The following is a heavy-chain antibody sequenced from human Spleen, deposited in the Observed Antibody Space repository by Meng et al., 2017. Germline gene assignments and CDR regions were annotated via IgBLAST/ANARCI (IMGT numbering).Heavy chain of an antibody. CDR2: INTYNGDT. CDR3: ARALVMGYYDSSATLEDY. Sequence: QVGLVQSGAEVKKPGSSGKVACKASGGTFSSYAISWVRQAPGQGLEWMGWINTYNGDTVYAQKFQGRVTMTTDTSTSTAYMELRSLRSDDTAVYYCARALVMGYYDSSATLEDYWGQGTLVTVSS. CDR1: GGTFSSYA. J-gene: IGHJ4*02. V-gene: IGHV1-18*01. D-gene: IGHD3-22*01.